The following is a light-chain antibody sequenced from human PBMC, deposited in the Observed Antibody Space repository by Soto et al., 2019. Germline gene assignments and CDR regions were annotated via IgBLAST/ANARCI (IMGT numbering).Light chain of an antibody. CDR3: QSYDSSLSGYV. Sequence: QSVLTQPPSVSGAPGQRVTISCTGRSSNIGAGYDVHWYQQLPGTAPKPLIYGNSNRPSGVPDRFSGSKSGTSASLAITGLQAEDEADYYCQSYDSSLSGYVFGAGTKLTVL. V-gene: IGLV1-40*01. CDR2: GNS. CDR1: SSNIGAGYD. J-gene: IGLJ1*01.